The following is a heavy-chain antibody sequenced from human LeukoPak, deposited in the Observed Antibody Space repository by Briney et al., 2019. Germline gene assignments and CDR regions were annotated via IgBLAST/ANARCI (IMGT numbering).Heavy chain of an antibody. Sequence: TSSETLSLTCAVYGGSFSGYYWTLIRQTPGKGLEWIGEISHTGLTGSNPSLKSRVTIFVDSSKKQFSLRMTSVTAADTGVYYCARVPEITARPCDTWGPGTLVTVSS. J-gene: IGHJ5*02. D-gene: IGHD1-1*01. CDR2: ISHTGLT. CDR3: ARVPEITARPCDT. CDR1: GGSFSGYY. V-gene: IGHV4-34*01.